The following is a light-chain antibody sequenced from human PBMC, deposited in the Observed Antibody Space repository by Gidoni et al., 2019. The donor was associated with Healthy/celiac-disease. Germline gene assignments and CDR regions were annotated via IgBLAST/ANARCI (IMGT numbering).Light chain of an antibody. CDR2: AAS. CDR1: PSISSY. J-gene: IGKJ4*01. V-gene: IGKV1-39*01. CDR3: QQSYSTPLT. Sequence: DIQLTQSPSSLSASVGVRVTITCRASPSISSYLNWYQQKPGKAPKLLIDAASSLQSGVPSRFSGSGSGTDFTLTISRLQPEEFETYYWQQSYSTPLTFGGGTKVEIK.